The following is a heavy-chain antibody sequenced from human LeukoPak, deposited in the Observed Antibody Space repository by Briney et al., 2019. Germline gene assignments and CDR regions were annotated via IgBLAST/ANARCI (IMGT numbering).Heavy chain of an antibody. Sequence: PGGSLRLSCAASGFTFSSYGMHWVRQAPGKGLEWVAVIWYDGSNKYYADSVKGRFTISRDNSKNTLYLQMNSLRAEDTAVYYCARDGGVASDYFDYWGQGTLVTVSS. V-gene: IGHV3-33*01. CDR1: GFTFSSYG. CDR3: ARDGGVASDYFDY. CDR2: IWYDGSNK. D-gene: IGHD3-16*01. J-gene: IGHJ4*02.